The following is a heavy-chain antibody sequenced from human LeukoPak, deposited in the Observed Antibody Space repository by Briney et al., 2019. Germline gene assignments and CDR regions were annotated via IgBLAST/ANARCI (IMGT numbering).Heavy chain of an antibody. CDR1: GYTFTGYY. D-gene: IGHD3-10*01. Sequence: ASVKVSCKASGYTFTGYYMHWVRQAPGQGLEWMGWINPNSGGTNYAQKFQGRVTMTRDTSTSTAYMELSSLRSEDTAVYYCATDFLWFGELLTGDYWGQGTLVTVSS. CDR2: INPNSGGT. V-gene: IGHV1-2*02. J-gene: IGHJ4*02. CDR3: ATDFLWFGELLTGDY.